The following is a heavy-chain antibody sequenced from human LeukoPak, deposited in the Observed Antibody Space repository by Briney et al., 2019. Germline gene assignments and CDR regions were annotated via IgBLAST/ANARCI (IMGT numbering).Heavy chain of an antibody. J-gene: IGHJ4*02. Sequence: GASVNVSCTASGYTFTSYGISWVRQAPGQGLEWMGWISAYNGNTSYAQKLQGRVTMTTDTSTSTAYMELRSLRSDDTAVYYCARDGSSGWYGDYWGQGTLATVSS. CDR1: GYTFTSYG. D-gene: IGHD6-19*01. CDR2: ISAYNGNT. V-gene: IGHV1-18*01. CDR3: ARDGSSGWYGDY.